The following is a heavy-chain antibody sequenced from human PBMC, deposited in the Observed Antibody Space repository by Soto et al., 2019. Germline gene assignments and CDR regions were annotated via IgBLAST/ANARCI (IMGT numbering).Heavy chain of an antibody. D-gene: IGHD6-25*01. V-gene: IGHV3-23*01. CDR1: GFTFRSHA. CDR2: ISGSGGST. CDR3: AKDFSAALNWFDT. Sequence: GSLRLSCAASGFTFRSHAMSWVRQAPGKGLEWVSGISGSGGSTYYADSVQGRFIISRDNSKNTLYLHMNSLRVEDTAIYYCAKDFSAALNWFDTWGQGTLVTVSS. J-gene: IGHJ5*02.